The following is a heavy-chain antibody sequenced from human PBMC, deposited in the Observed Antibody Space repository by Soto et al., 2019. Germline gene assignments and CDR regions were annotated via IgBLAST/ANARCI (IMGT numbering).Heavy chain of an antibody. D-gene: IGHD6-19*01. Sequence: ASVTVSCKASGYTFTGYYMHWVRQAPGQGLEWMGWINPNSGGTNYAQKFQGRVTMTRDTSISTAYMELSRLRSDDTAVYYCARDSLAVAGGDRINFDYWGQGTLVTVSS. CDR2: INPNSGGT. CDR1: GYTFTGYY. V-gene: IGHV1-2*02. J-gene: IGHJ4*02. CDR3: ARDSLAVAGGDRINFDY.